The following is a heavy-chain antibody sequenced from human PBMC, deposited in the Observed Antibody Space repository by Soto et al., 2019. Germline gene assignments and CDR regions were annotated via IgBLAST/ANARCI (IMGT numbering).Heavy chain of an antibody. V-gene: IGHV4-59*01. CDR1: AGAISIYY. J-gene: IGHJ6*02. D-gene: IGHD2-15*01. CDR3: ARSGGYCSGGSCPYPLYYYYGMDV. CDR2: FYYSGST. Sequence: SETLSLTFTLSAGAISIYYWSWIRQPPGKGLEWFGFFYYSGSTNYTPSLKSRVTISVDTSKNQFSLKLSSVTAADTAVYYCARSGGYCSGGSCPYPLYYYYGMDVWGQGTTVT.